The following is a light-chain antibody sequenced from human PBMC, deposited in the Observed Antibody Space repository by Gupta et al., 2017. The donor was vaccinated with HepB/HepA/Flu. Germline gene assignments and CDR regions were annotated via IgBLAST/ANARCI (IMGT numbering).Light chain of an antibody. V-gene: IGLV2-14*01. CDR3: SSYTRTITPV. Sequence: QSALTQPASVSGSPGQSITISCTGTSSDVGGYNYVSWYQQFPGKAPKLLIYDVTSRPAGVSSRFSDSKSGNTASLTISGLQAEDEADYYCSSYTRTITPVFGGGTKLTVL. J-gene: IGLJ2*01. CDR1: SSDVGGYNY. CDR2: DVT.